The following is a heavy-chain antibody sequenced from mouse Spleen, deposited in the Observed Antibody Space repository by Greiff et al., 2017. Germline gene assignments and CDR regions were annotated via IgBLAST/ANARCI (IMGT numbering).Heavy chain of an antibody. CDR3: ARDYYGNLYAMDY. J-gene: IGHJ4*01. CDR1: GFSLTSYA. D-gene: IGHD2-1*01. CDR2: IWTGGGT. V-gene: IGHV2-9-1*01. Sequence: VQVVESGPGLVAPSQSLSITCTVSGFSLTSYAISWVRQPPGKGLEWLGVIWTGGGTNYNSALKSRLSISKDNSKSQVFLKMNSLQTDDTARYYCARDYYGNLYAMDYWGQGTSVTVSS.